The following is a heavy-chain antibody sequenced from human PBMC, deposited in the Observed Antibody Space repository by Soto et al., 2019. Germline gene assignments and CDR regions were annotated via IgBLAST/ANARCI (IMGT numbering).Heavy chain of an antibody. J-gene: IGHJ4*02. CDR3: ARGYYYDSSGYYYKY. V-gene: IGHV4-39*01. CDR2: IYYSGST. Sequence: SETLSLTCTVSGGSISSSSYYWGWIRQPPGKGLEWIGSIYYSGSTYYNPSLKSRVTISVDTSKNQFSLKLSSVTAADTAVYYCARGYYYDSSGYYYKYWGQGTLVTVS. D-gene: IGHD3-22*01. CDR1: GGSISSSSYY.